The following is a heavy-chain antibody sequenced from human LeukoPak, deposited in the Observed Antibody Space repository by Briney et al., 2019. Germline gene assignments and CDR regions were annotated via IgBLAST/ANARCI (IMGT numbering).Heavy chain of an antibody. D-gene: IGHD4-17*01. CDR2: ISSSSSYI. Sequence: PGGSLRLSCAASGFTFSSYSMNWVRQAPGKGLEWVSSISSSSSYIYYADSVKGRFTISRDNAKNSLYLQMNSLRAEDTAVYYCARDSLPAVTNDAFDIWGQGTMVTVSS. J-gene: IGHJ3*02. CDR1: GFTFSSYS. CDR3: ARDSLPAVTNDAFDI. V-gene: IGHV3-21*01.